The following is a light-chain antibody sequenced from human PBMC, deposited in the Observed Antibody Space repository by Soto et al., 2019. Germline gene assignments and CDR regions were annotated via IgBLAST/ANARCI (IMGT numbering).Light chain of an antibody. V-gene: IGLV1-47*01. J-gene: IGLJ3*02. CDR3: QSYDSSLSAWV. CDR2: RNN. CDR1: SSNIGSSY. Sequence: QSVLTQPPSASGTPGQRVTISCSGSSSNIGSSYVYWYQQLPGTAPKLLIYRNNQRPSGVPDRFSGSKSGTSASLAITGLQAEDEADYYCQSYDSSLSAWVFGGGTKVTVL.